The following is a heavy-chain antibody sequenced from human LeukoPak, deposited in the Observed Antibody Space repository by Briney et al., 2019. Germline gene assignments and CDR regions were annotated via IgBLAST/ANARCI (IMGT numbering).Heavy chain of an antibody. CDR1: GYTFTGYY. V-gene: IGHV1-2*02. CDR2: INPNSGGT. J-gene: IGHJ5*02. D-gene: IGHD6-19*01. Sequence: GASVKVSCKASGYTFTGYYMHWVRQAPGQGLEWMGWINPNSGGTNYAQKFQGRVTMTRDTSISTAYMELSRLRSDDTAVYYCARAGYSSGWYWFDPWGQGTLVTLSS. CDR3: ARAGYSSGWYWFDP.